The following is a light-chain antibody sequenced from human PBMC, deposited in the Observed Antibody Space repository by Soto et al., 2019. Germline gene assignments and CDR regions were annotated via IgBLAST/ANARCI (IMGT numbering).Light chain of an antibody. CDR2: DAS. V-gene: IGKV1-5*01. Sequence: DIQMTQSPSTLSASVGDRVAITCRASQDIRSWVAWYQQRPGKAPKLLIYDASRLKSGVPPRFSGSGSGTEFTLTISSLQPDDFETYYCHQYNSFSPWTFGQGTKVGIK. CDR3: HQYNSFSPWT. J-gene: IGKJ1*01. CDR1: QDIRSW.